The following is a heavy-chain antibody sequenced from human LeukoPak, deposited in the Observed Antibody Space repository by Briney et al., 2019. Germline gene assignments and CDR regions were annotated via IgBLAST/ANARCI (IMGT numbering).Heavy chain of an antibody. CDR1: GFTFSIYW. CDR3: ARDIGASSKNYYYYYMDV. D-gene: IGHD6-13*01. CDR2: ISSSSSYI. V-gene: IGHV3-21*01. Sequence: PGGSLRLSCAASGFTFSIYWMHWVRQAPGKGLEWVSSISSSSSYIYYADSVKGRFTISRDNAKNSLYLQMNSLRAEDTAVYYCARDIGASSKNYYYYYMDVWGKGTTVTVSS. J-gene: IGHJ6*03.